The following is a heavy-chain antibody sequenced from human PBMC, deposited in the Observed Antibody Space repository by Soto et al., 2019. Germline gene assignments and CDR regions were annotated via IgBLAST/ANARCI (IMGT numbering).Heavy chain of an antibody. J-gene: IGHJ4*02. CDR1: GYAFTTYG. CDR2: ISAHNGNT. Sequence: QGHLVQSGAEVKKPWATVKVSCKGSGYAFTTYGITWVRQSPGQGLEWMGWISAHNGNTNYAQKLQGRVTVTRDTSTSTAYMELRRLRSDDTAVYYCARGRYGDYWGQGALVTVSS. D-gene: IGHD1-1*01. V-gene: IGHV1-18*01. CDR3: ARGRYGDY.